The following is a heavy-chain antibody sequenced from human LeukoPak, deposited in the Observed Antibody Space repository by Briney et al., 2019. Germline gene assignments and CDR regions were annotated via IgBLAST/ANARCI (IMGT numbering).Heavy chain of an antibody. D-gene: IGHD4-17*01. CDR2: IYYSGST. Sequence: SETLSLTCTVSGGSISSYYRSWIRQPPGKGLEWIGYIYYSGSTNYNPSLKSRVTISVDTSKNQFSLKLSSVTAADTAVYYCASYMTTVTTQGSFDPWGQGTLVTVSS. CDR3: ASYMTTVTTQGSFDP. J-gene: IGHJ5*02. V-gene: IGHV4-59*01. CDR1: GGSISSYY.